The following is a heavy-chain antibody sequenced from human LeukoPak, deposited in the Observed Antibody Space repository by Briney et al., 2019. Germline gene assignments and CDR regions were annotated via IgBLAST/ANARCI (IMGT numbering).Heavy chain of an antibody. J-gene: IGHJ4*02. CDR2: ISDSGST. CDR1: SGSISSFY. Sequence: SETLSLTCTVSSGSISSFYWSWIRQPPGKGLEWIGYISDSGSTNYNPSLKSRVTISVDTSKNQLFLKLRSVTTADTAVYYCATNSSWFDYWGQGTLVTVSS. D-gene: IGHD6-13*01. V-gene: IGHV4-59*01. CDR3: ATNSSWFDY.